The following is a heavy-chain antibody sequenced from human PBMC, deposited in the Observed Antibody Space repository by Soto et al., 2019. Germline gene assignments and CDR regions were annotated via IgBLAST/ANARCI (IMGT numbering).Heavy chain of an antibody. D-gene: IGHD6-19*01. CDR3: VRGKWLPRREY. CDR1: GGSLSGFF. J-gene: IGHJ4*02. V-gene: IGHV4-34*02. Sequence: QVQLQQWGAGLLKSSETLSLTCAVYGGSLSGFFCTWLRQPPGKGLEWIGEINHSGITNYNPSLKSLVTISVDTSENQFSLRLTSVTAADTAVYYCVRGKWLPRREYWGQGTLVTVSS. CDR2: INHSGIT.